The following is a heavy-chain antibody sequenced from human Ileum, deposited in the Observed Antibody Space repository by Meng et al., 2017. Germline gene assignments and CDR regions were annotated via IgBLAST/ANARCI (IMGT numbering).Heavy chain of an antibody. CDR1: GYSISSGCY. D-gene: IGHD1-26*01. Sequence: SGTLSLTCAVSGYSISSGCYWGWIRQTPGEGLEWIGNIYHTGNTYYNPSLKRRVTISIDTSKNQFSLKLTSVAAADTAVYYCARRIGGSAYRDYWGQGTLVTVSS. CDR3: ARRIGGSAYRDY. J-gene: IGHJ4*02. V-gene: IGHV4-38-2*01. CDR2: IYHTGNT.